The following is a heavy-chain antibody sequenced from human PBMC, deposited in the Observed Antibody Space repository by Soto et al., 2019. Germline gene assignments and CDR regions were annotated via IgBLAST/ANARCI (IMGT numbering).Heavy chain of an antibody. CDR3: ASVLPLCSGGSCYLLDP. V-gene: IGHV1-18*01. Sequence: ASVKVSCKTSGGTFSSYAISWVRQAPGQGLEWMGWISAYNGNTNYAQKLQGRVTMTTDTSTSTAYMELRSLRSDDTAVYYCASVLPLCSGGSCYLLDPWGQGTLVTVSS. J-gene: IGHJ5*02. CDR1: GGTFSSYA. CDR2: ISAYNGNT. D-gene: IGHD2-15*01.